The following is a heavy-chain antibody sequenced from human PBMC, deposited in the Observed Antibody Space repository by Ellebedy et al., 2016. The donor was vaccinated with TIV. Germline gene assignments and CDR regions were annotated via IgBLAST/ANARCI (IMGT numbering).Heavy chain of an antibody. Sequence: GESLKISCAASGSTFSNYWMTWVRQAPGKGLEWVANIKQDGSEKYYVDSVKGRFTISRDNAKNSLYLQMNSLRAEDTAVYYCARQTVATSVNDAFDIWGLGTVVTVSS. CDR2: IKQDGSEK. CDR3: ARQTVATSVNDAFDI. J-gene: IGHJ3*02. D-gene: IGHD4-17*01. CDR1: GSTFSNYW. V-gene: IGHV3-7*01.